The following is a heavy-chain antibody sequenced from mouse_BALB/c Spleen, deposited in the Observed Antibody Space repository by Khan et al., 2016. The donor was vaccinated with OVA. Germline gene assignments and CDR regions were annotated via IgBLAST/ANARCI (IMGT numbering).Heavy chain of an antibody. Sequence: EVQLQESGPSLVKPSQTLSLTCSVTGDSITSGYWNWIRKFPGNKLEYMGYIIYTGYTYYNPSLKSRISITRHTSKNQYYLQLSSVTDEDTATCYCARSTDRYAFVYWGQGTLVTVSA. CDR2: IIYTGYT. CDR3: ARSTDRYAFVY. J-gene: IGHJ3*01. V-gene: IGHV3-8*02. CDR1: GDSITSGY.